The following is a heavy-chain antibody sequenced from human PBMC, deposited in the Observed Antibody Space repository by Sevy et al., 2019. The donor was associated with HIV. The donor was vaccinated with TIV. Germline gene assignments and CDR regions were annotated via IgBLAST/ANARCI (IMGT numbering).Heavy chain of an antibody. Sequence: GGSLRLCCTASGFTFGDYCMSWVRQAPGKGLEWVAFLKSDVYGGRVDHAASVRGRFVISRDDSKTIAYLQMNDLKTEDTGVYYCTRWKAAQSIFDYWGQGALVTVSS. CDR1: GFTFGDYC. CDR3: TRWKAAQSIFDY. CDR2: LKSDVYGGRV. V-gene: IGHV3-49*04. J-gene: IGHJ4*02. D-gene: IGHD6-13*01.